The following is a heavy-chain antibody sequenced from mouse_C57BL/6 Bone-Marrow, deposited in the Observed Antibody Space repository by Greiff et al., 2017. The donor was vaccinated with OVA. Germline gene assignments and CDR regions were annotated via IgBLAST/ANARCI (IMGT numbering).Heavy chain of an antibody. J-gene: IGHJ2*01. D-gene: IGHD1-1*01. CDR2: ISYDGSN. CDR1: GYSITSGYY. CDR3: ASARYGVVDY. V-gene: IGHV3-6*01. Sequence: ESGPGLVKPSQSLSLTCSVTGYSITSGYYWNWIRQFPGNKLEWMGYISYDGSNNYNPSLKNRISITRDTSKNQFFLKLNSVTTEDTATYYCASARYGVVDYWGQGTTLTVSS.